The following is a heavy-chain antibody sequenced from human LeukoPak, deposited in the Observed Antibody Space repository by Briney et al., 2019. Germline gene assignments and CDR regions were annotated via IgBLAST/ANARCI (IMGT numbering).Heavy chain of an antibody. J-gene: IGHJ5*02. CDR2: IIPILGIA. CDR3: ARDKTEQWLVQRAWFDP. D-gene: IGHD6-19*01. Sequence: SVKVSCKASGGTFSSYAISWVRQAPGQGLEWMGRIIPILGIANYAQKFQGRVTITADKSTSTAYMELSSLRSEDTAVYYCARDKTEQWLVQRAWFDPWGQGTLVTVPS. V-gene: IGHV1-69*04. CDR1: GGTFSSYA.